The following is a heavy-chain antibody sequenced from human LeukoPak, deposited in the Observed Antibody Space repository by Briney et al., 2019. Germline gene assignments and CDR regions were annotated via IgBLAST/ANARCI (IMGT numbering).Heavy chain of an antibody. V-gene: IGHV1-2*02. CDR2: INPNSGGT. CDR1: GYTFTGYY. CDR3: ARVPAAIHVYAFDI. D-gene: IGHD2-2*02. Sequence: ASVKVSCKASGYTFTGYYMHWVRQAPGQGLEWMGWINPNSGGTNYAQKFQGRVTMTRDTSISTAYMELSRLRSDDTAVYYCARVPAAIHVYAFDIWGQGTMVIVSS. J-gene: IGHJ3*02.